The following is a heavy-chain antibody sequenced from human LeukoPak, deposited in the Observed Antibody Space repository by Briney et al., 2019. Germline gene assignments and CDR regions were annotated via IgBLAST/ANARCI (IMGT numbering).Heavy chain of an antibody. CDR2: IRSKVYGGTP. V-gene: IGHV3-49*03. D-gene: IGHD6-19*01. J-gene: IGHJ4*02. CDR3: SREGGSGWAYDY. Sequence: GGSLRLSCTGSGFTFGDYAMSWFRQAPERGLEYIGFIRSKVYGGTPEYAASVRGRFTISRDDSKSITYLQRNSLKSEDTAVYYCSREGGSGWAYDYWGQGTVVTVSS. CDR1: GFTFGDYA.